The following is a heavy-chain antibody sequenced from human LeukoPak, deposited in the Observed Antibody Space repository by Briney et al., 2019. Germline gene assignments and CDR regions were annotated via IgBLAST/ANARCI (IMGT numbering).Heavy chain of an antibody. D-gene: IGHD1-26*01. J-gene: IGHJ6*02. CDR3: AKNSVYYYYGMDV. CDR1: GFTFSSYA. V-gene: IGHV3-23*01. CDR2: ISGSGGST. Sequence: GGSLRLSCVASGFTFSSYAMSWVRQAPGKGLEWVSAISGSGGSTYYADSVKGRFTISRDNSKNTLYLQMNSLRAEDTAVYYCAKNSVYYYYGMDVWGQGTTVTVSS.